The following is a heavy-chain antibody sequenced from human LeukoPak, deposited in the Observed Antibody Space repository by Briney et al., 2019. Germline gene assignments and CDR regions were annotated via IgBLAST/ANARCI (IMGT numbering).Heavy chain of an antibody. CDR3: ARGGGPLQSFDY. Sequence: SETLSLTCTVSGGSISSSSYYWGWIRQPPGKGLEWIGSIYYSGSTYYNPSLKSRVTISVDTSKNQFSLKLSSVTAADTAVYYCARGGGPLQSFDYWGQGTLVTVSS. V-gene: IGHV4-39*07. D-gene: IGHD4-11*01. CDR2: IYYSGST. CDR1: GGSISSSSYY. J-gene: IGHJ4*02.